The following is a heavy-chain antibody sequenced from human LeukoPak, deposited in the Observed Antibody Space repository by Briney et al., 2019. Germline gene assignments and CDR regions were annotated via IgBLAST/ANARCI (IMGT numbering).Heavy chain of an antibody. J-gene: IGHJ4*01. V-gene: IGHV4-34*01. D-gene: IGHD6-13*01. CDR1: GGSFSGYY. CDR3: ATLTPGIATSGTLIPAY. CDR2: INHSGST. Sequence: SETLSLTCAVYGGSFSGYYWSWIRQPPGKGLEWMGEINHSGSTNYNPSLKSRVTISVDTSKNQFSLKLSSVTAADTAVYYCATLTPGIATSGTLIPAYWGHGTLVTVSS.